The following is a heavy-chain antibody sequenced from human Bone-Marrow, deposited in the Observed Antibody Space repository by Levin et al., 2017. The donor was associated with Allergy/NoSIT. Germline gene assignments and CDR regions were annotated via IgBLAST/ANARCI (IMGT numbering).Heavy chain of an antibody. V-gene: IGHV4-31*03. J-gene: IGHJ4*02. Sequence: SETLSLTCTVSGASIRSGAYYWSWVRQPPGQGLEWIGYNYYNGSTYFNPSLKSRVSISVDTSKNQFSLKLSSVTAADTADYYCARVLAGFDGSAMAYDYWGRGSLVTVSS. CDR1: GASIRSGAYY. CDR3: ARVLAGFDGSAMAYDY. D-gene: IGHD3-10*01. CDR2: NYYNGST.